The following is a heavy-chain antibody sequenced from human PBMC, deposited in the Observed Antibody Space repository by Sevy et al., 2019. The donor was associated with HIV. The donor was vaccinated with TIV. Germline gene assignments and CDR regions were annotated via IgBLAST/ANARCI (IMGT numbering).Heavy chain of an antibody. CDR3: ARWRGSSGSHH. J-gene: IGHJ5*02. CDR1: EYTFASYD. Sequence: ASVKVSCKASEYTFASYDMGWVRQAAGQGLEWMGWMNPNSGQTAYAQKFQGRVIMTRNTSISTAYMELSSLTFEDTAVYFCARWRGSSGSHHWGQGTLVTVSS. D-gene: IGHD3-22*01. CDR2: MNPNSGQT. V-gene: IGHV1-8*02.